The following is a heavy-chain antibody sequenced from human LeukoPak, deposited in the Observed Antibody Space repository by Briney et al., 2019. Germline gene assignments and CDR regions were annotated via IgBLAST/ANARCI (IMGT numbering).Heavy chain of an antibody. CDR3: ARGQIAADFDY. CDR2: ISSSSSCI. V-gene: IGHV3-21*01. CDR1: GFTFSSYS. J-gene: IGHJ4*02. D-gene: IGHD6-13*01. Sequence: GGSLRLSCAASGFTFSSYSMNWVRQAPGKGLEWVSSISSSSSCIYYADSVKGRFTISRDNAKNSLYLQMNSLRAEDTAVYYCARGQIAADFDYWGQGTLVTVSS.